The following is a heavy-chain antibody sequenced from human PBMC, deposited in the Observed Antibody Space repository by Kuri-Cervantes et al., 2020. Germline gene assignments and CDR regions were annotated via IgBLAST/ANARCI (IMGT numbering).Heavy chain of an antibody. D-gene: IGHD3-3*01. CDR3: AKGLTNFGVVVDSFDY. CDR1: GFTFSSYS. V-gene: IGHV3-48*01. J-gene: IGHJ4*02. CDR2: ISSTSNTI. Sequence: ETLSLTCAASGFTFSSYSMNWVRQAPGKGLEWVSYISSTSNTIYYADSVKGRFTISRDNSKNMMYLQMDSLRVEDTAEYYCAKGLTNFGVVVDSFDYWGQGTLVTVSS.